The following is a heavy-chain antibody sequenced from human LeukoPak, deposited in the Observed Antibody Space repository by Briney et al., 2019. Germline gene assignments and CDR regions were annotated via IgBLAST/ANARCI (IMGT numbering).Heavy chain of an antibody. J-gene: IGHJ4*02. Sequence: SETLSLTCTVSGGSISSGGYYWSWLRQHPGKGLEWVGYIYYSGSTHCNPSLKRPATISVDTSKNQFSLKLSSVTAADTAVYYCARHVGNAGSGSYLTYFDYWGQGTLVTVSS. CDR2: IYYSGST. D-gene: IGHD3-10*01. CDR1: GGSISSGGYY. V-gene: IGHV4-31*01. CDR3: ARHVGNAGSGSYLTYFDY.